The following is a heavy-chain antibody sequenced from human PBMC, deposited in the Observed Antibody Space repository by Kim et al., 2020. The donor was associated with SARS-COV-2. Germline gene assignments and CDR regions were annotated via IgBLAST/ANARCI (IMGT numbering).Heavy chain of an antibody. CDR3: TRTLYGSGSYYIGHYSFYGMDV. D-gene: IGHD3-10*01. CDR1: GFTFSGSA. CDR2: IRSKANSYAT. J-gene: IGHJ6*02. Sequence: GGSLRLSCAASGFTFSGSAMHWVRQASGKGLEWVGRIRSKANSYATAYAASVKGRFTISRDDSKNTAYLQMNSLKTEDTAVYYCTRTLYGSGSYYIGHYSFYGMDVWGQGTTVTVSS. V-gene: IGHV3-73*01.